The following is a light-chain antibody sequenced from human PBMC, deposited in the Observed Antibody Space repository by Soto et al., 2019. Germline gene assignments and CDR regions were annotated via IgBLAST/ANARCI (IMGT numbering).Light chain of an antibody. CDR2: DVS. V-gene: IGLV2-14*01. J-gene: IGLJ1*01. CDR1: SSDVGGYNY. Sequence: ALTQPASVSGSPGQSITISCTGTSSDVGGYNYVSWYQQHPGKAPKLMIYDVSNRPSGVSNRFSGSKSGNTASLTISGLQAEDEADYYCSSYTSSSTLVFGTGTKVTVL. CDR3: SSYTSSSTLV.